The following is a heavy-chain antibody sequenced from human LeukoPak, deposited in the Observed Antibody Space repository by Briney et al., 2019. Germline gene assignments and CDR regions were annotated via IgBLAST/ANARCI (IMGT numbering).Heavy chain of an antibody. CDR2: ISGSGGST. D-gene: IGHD3-22*01. Sequence: PGGSLRLSCAPSGFTLSSDGMSWVRQAPGKGLEWVSAISGSGGSTYYADSVKGRFTISRDNSKNTLYLQMNSLRAEDTAVYYCAKWDTYYDSSGYYFYWGQGTLVTVSS. CDR3: AKWDTYYDSSGYYFY. J-gene: IGHJ4*02. V-gene: IGHV3-23*01. CDR1: GFTLSSDG.